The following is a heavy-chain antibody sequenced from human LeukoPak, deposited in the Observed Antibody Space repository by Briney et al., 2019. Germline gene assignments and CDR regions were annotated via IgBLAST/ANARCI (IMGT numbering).Heavy chain of an antibody. Sequence: SETLSLTCTVSGGSLTGYFWSWIRQPPGKGLEWVGYVFYEGNTNYNPSLKSRVTTSVDTSKNQFSLKLSSVTAADTAVYYCARATYYDFWSGYYGGFYMDVWGKGTTVTVSS. CDR2: VFYEGNT. D-gene: IGHD3-3*01. V-gene: IGHV4-59*01. J-gene: IGHJ6*03. CDR3: ARATYYDFWSGYYGGFYMDV. CDR1: GGSLTGYF.